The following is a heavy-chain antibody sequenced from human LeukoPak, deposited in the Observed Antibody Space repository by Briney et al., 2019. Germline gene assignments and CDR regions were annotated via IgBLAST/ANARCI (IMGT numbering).Heavy chain of an antibody. V-gene: IGHV1-8*01. J-gene: IGHJ5*02. CDR1: GYTFTSYD. CDR2: MNPNSGNT. Sequence: ASVKVSCKASGYTFTSYDINWVRQATGQGLEWMGWMNPNSGNTGYAQKFQGRVTMTRNTSISTAYMELSSLRSEDTAVYYCARGTAVAGTHWFDPWGQGTLVTVSS. CDR3: ARGTAVAGTHWFDP. D-gene: IGHD6-19*01.